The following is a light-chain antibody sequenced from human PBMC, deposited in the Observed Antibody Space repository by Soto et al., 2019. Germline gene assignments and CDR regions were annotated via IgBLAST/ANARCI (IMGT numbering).Light chain of an antibody. CDR2: VNN. Sequence: QSVLTQPPSVSGAPGQRVTISCTGSSSNIGAGYDVHWYQQLPGTAPKLLIYVNNNRPSGVPDRFSGSKSGTSASLAITGLQAEDEADYYCHSYDSSLSYVVFGGGTKVTVL. V-gene: IGLV1-40*01. J-gene: IGLJ2*01. CDR1: SSNIGAGYD. CDR3: HSYDSSLSYVV.